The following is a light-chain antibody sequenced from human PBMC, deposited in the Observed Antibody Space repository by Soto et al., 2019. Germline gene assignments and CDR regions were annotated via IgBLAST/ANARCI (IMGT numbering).Light chain of an antibody. CDR3: LHYIHWHPEGT. Sequence: EIVMTQSPATLSVSPGEGTTLSCRASQSVSSNVAWYQQKPGQAPRLLIYRTSTRATDIPARFSGSGSGTDFTLTISSLQSEDFAFYYCLHYIHWHPEGTFGQGTKVDIK. CDR2: RTS. CDR1: QSVSSN. V-gene: IGKV3-15*01. J-gene: IGKJ1*01.